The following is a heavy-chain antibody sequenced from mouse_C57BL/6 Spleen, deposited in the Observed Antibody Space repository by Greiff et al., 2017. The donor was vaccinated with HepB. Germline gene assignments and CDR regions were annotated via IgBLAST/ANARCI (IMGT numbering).Heavy chain of an antibody. Sequence: EVKVEESGGGLVQPGGSMKLSCAASGFTFSDAWMDWVRQSPEKGLEWVAEIRNKANNHATYYAESVKGRFTISSDDSKSSVYLQMNSLRAEDTGIYYWTRRTGTGFAYWGQGTLVTVSA. D-gene: IGHD4-1*01. V-gene: IGHV6-6*01. CDR3: TRRTGTGFAY. CDR2: IRNKANNHAT. J-gene: IGHJ3*01. CDR1: GFTFSDAW.